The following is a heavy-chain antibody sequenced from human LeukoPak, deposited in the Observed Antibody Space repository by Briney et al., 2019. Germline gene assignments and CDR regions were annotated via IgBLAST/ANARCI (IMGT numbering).Heavy chain of an antibody. V-gene: IGHV4-34*01. D-gene: IGHD3-16*01. J-gene: IGHJ5*02. CDR3: ARELWSSAFDP. CDR1: GDSISRYY. Sequence: PSETLSLTCTVSGDSISRYYWSWIRQPPGKGLEWIGEINHGGSTNYNPSLKSRVTISVDTSKNQFSLKLGSVTAADTAVYYCARELWSSAFDPWGQGTLVTVSS. CDR2: INHGGST.